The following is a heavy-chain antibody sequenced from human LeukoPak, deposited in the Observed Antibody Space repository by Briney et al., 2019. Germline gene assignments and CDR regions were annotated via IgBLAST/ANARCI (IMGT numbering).Heavy chain of an antibody. CDR1: GFTFSIYW. CDR3: AKDRNIGPATYYFDY. D-gene: IGHD2-2*01. CDR2: IRQDGSEK. Sequence: GGSLRLSCAASGFTFSIYWMSWVRQAPGKGLEWVANIRQDGSEKYYVDSVKGRFTISRDNAKNSLYLQMNSLRAEDTAVYFCAKDRNIGPATYYFDYWGQGALVTVSS. J-gene: IGHJ4*02. V-gene: IGHV3-7*01.